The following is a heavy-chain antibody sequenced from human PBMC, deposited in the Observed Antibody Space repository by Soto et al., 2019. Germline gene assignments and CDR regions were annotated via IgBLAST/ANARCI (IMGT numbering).Heavy chain of an antibody. V-gene: IGHV3-33*01. J-gene: IGHJ4*02. CDR2: IWSDGSYK. Sequence: QVQLVESGGGVVQPGRSLRLSCAASGFTFSTYGMHWVRQAPGKGLEWVAVIWSDGSYKDYADSIEGRFTISRDNSKNTLYLHMNSLRADDTALYYCARDLDSGSYAYWGQGTLVTVSS. D-gene: IGHD1-26*01. CDR1: GFTFSTYG. CDR3: ARDLDSGSYAY.